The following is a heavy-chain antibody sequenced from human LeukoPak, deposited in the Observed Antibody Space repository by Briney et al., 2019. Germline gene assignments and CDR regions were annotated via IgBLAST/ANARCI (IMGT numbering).Heavy chain of an antibody. CDR3: ANNQGIVATSPPY. CDR1: GFIFSSYG. J-gene: IGHJ4*02. D-gene: IGHD5-12*01. V-gene: IGHV3-30*02. CDR2: IRYDGSNK. Sequence: GGSLRLSCAASGFIFSSYGMHWVRQAPGKGLEWVAFIRYDGSNKYYADSVKGRFTISRDDSKNTLYLQMNSLRAEDTAVYYCANNQGIVATSPPYWGQGTLVTVSS.